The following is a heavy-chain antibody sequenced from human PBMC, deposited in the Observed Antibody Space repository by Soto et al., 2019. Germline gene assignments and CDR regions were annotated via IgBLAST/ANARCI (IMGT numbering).Heavy chain of an antibody. J-gene: IGHJ4*02. CDR2: INPNSGGT. CDR3: ARDSDVRCGGDCYSFDY. CDR1: GYTFTSYG. V-gene: IGHV1-2*04. Sequence: GASVKVSCKASGYTFTSYGISWVRQAPGQGLEWMGWINPNSGGTNYAQKFQGWVTMTRDTSISTAYMELSRPRSDDTAVYYCARDSDVRCGGDCYSFDYWGQGTLVTVSS. D-gene: IGHD2-21*02.